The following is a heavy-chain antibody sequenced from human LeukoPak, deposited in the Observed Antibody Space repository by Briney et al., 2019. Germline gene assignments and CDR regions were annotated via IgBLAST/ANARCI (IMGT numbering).Heavy chain of an antibody. Sequence: SETLSLTCTVSGGSISSYYWSWIRQPPGKGLEWIGYIYYSGSTNYNPSLKSRVTISVDTSKKYFSLKLNSVTAADMAVYYCARRYCSGGSCPWGFDSWGQGTLVTVSS. D-gene: IGHD2-15*01. J-gene: IGHJ4*02. CDR3: ARRYCSGGSCPWGFDS. V-gene: IGHV4-59*08. CDR2: IYYSGST. CDR1: GGSISSYY.